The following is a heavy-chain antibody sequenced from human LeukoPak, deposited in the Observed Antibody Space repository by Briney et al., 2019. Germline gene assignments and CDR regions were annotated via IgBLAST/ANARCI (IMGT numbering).Heavy chain of an antibody. CDR3: ARGGSYRVPDY. D-gene: IGHD1-26*01. CDR2: IYHSGST. J-gene: IGHJ4*02. Sequence: SETLSLTCTLSGGSTGSSSYSWSWIRQPPGKGLEWIGYIYHSGSTYYNPSLKSRVTISVDRSKNQFSLKLSSVTAADTAVYYCARGGSYRVPDYWGQGTLVTVSS. CDR1: GGSTGSSSYS. V-gene: IGHV4-30-2*01.